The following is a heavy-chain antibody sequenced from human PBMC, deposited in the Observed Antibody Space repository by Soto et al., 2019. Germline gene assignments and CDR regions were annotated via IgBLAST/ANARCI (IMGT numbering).Heavy chain of an antibody. CDR3: AADSKTGSGPYYYYYGMDV. CDR1: GFTFTSSA. J-gene: IGHJ6*02. V-gene: IGHV1-58*01. Sequence: GASVKVSCKASGFTFTSSAVQWVRQARGQRLEWIGWIVVGSGNTNYAQKFQERVTITRDMSTSTAYMELSSLRSEDTAVYYCAADSKTGSGPYYYYYGMDVWGQGTTVTVSS. D-gene: IGHD1-26*01. CDR2: IVVGSGNT.